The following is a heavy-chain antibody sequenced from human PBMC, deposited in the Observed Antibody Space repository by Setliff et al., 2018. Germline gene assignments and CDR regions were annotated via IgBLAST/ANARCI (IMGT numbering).Heavy chain of an antibody. D-gene: IGHD2-15*01. J-gene: IGHJ4*02. CDR2: ISYDGSRK. V-gene: IGHV3-30*04. CDR1: GFSLGSYA. Sequence: PGGSLRLSCAASGFSLGSYAMHWVRQTPGKGLEWVTVISYDGSRKYYADSVKGRITISRDISKNTVYLEMSSLRAEDTAVYYCAKRGPYCSGGTCHYYFDYWGQGTLVTVSS. CDR3: AKRGPYCSGGTCHYYFDY.